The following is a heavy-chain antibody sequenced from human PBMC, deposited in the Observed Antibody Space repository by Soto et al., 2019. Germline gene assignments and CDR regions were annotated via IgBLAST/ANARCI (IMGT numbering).Heavy chain of an antibody. CDR1: GFTFSNYG. CDR2: ISFDGSNK. CDR3: ATTFYSGPD. J-gene: IGHJ4*02. V-gene: IGHV3-30*03. D-gene: IGHD5-12*01. Sequence: QTQLVASGGGVVQPGRSLRLSCAASGFTFSNYGMHWVRQAPGKGLEWVAVISFDGSNKYYADSVKGRFTISRDNSKNTLYLQMHSLRAEDTAVYYCATTFYSGPDWGQGTLVTVSS.